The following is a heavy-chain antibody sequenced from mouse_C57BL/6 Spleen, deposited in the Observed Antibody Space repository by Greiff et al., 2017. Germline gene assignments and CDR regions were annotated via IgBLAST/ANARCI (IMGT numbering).Heavy chain of an antibody. CDR1: GYTFTDYN. J-gene: IGHJ1*03. CDR2: INPNNGGT. V-gene: IGHV1-18*01. CDR3: ARQDWDLGYFDG. Sequence: VQLKESGPELVKPGASVKISCKASGYTFTDYNMDWVKQSHGQGLEWIGGINPNNGGTIYNQKFKGKATLTVDKSSSTAYMELRSLTSEDTAVYDCARQDWDLGYFDGWGTGTTVTVSS. D-gene: IGHD4-1*01.